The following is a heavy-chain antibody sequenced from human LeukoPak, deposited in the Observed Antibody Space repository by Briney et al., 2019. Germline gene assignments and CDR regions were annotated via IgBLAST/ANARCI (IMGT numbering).Heavy chain of an antibody. CDR1: GFTVTTNY. Sequence: PGGSLRLSCAASGFTVTTNYMSWVRQAPGKGLKCVSSLETGGTTHYADSVRGRFTISRDTSRNNLYLQMNSLRAEDTATYYCAKARGFFGEPDFYYAMDVWGQGTTVTVSS. CDR3: AKARGFFGEPDFYYAMDV. CDR2: LETGGTT. D-gene: IGHD3-10*01. J-gene: IGHJ6*02. V-gene: IGHV3-66*01.